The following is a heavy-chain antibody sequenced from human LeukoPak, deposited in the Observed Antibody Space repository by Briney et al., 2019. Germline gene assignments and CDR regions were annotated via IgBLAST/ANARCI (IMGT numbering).Heavy chain of an antibody. CDR1: GGSLSSYY. Sequence: SETLSLTCTDSGGSLSSYYWSWIRQTPGKGLEWIGYIHYSGSTNYNPSLKSRVTISVDTSKNQFSLKLSSVTAADTAVYYCATYDSSGYYLGHWGQGTLVTVSS. V-gene: IGHV4-59*01. CDR2: IHYSGST. J-gene: IGHJ4*02. CDR3: ATYDSSGYYLGH. D-gene: IGHD3-22*01.